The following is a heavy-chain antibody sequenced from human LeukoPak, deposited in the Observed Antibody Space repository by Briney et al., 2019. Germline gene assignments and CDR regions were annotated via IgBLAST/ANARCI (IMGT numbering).Heavy chain of an antibody. D-gene: IGHD6-19*01. CDR3: ARLGNPSSGGGDY. Sequence: RASVKVSCKASGGTFSSYAISWVRQAPGQRLEWMGGIIPIFGTANYAQKFQGRVTITADESTSTAYMELCSLRSEDTAVYYCARLGNPSSGGGDYWGQGTLVTVSS. CDR2: IIPIFGTA. CDR1: GGTFSSYA. V-gene: IGHV1-69*13. J-gene: IGHJ4*02.